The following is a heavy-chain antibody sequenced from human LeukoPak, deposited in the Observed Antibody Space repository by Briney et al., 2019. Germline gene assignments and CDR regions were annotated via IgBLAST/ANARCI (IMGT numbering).Heavy chain of an antibody. V-gene: IGHV1-18*01. CDR2: ISAYNGNT. Sequence: ASVKVSCKASGYTFTSYGISWARQAPGQGLEWMGWISAYNGNTNYAQKLQGRVTMTTDTSTSTAYMELRSPRSDDTAVYYCARELRIAAAGRPFGYWGQGTLVTVSS. CDR1: GYTFTSYG. J-gene: IGHJ4*02. D-gene: IGHD6-13*01. CDR3: ARELRIAAAGRPFGY.